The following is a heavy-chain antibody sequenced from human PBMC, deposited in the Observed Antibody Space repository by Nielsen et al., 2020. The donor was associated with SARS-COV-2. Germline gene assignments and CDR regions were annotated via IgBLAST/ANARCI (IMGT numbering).Heavy chain of an antibody. CDR2: ISSSSSTI. CDR1: GFTFSSYS. V-gene: IGHV3-48*04. J-gene: IGHJ4*02. Sequence: GESLKISCAASGFTFSSYSMNWVRQAPGKGLEWVSYISSSSSTIYYADSVKGRFTISRDNAKNSLYLQMNSLRAEDTAVYYCARSPHYFDYWGQGTLVTVSS. CDR3: ARSPHYFDY.